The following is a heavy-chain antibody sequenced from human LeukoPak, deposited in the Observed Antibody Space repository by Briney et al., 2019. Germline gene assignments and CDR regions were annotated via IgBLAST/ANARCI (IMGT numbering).Heavy chain of an antibody. CDR3: ARDTNIPESETFHY. V-gene: IGHV1-2*02. J-gene: IGHJ4*02. D-gene: IGHD2-2*02. CDR2: TNPNIGST. Sequence: GASVKVSCKASGYTFSDFYIHWVRQAPGQGPEWMGWTNPNIGSTNSAQKFQGRPTMTRDTSISTAYMELSGLRSNDTAVYYCARDTNIPESETFHYWGQGTLVTVSS. CDR1: GYTFSDFY.